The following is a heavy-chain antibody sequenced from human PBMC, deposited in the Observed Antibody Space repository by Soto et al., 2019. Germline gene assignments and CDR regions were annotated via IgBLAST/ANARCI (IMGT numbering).Heavy chain of an antibody. D-gene: IGHD3-22*01. Sequence: PGGSLRLSCAASGFTFSSYGMHWVRQAPGKGLEWVAVIWYDGSNKYYADSVKGRFTISRDNSKNTLYLQMNSLRAEDTAVYYCASIGDYYDSSGYSSFYWGQGTLVTVSS. J-gene: IGHJ4*02. CDR3: ASIGDYYDSSGYSSFY. V-gene: IGHV3-33*01. CDR2: IWYDGSNK. CDR1: GFTFSSYG.